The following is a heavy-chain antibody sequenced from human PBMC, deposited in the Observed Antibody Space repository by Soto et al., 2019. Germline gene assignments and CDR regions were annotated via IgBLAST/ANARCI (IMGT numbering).Heavy chain of an antibody. CDR1: GFTFSSYA. Sequence: GGSLRLSCAASGFTFSSYAMGWVRQAPGKGLEWVSGISGSGATSYYADSVKGRFTISRDNSKNTLYLQMNSLRAEDTAVYYCARGRVVIIEFRYYFDYWGQGTLVTVSS. CDR3: ARGRVVIIEFRYYFDY. CDR2: ISGSGATS. V-gene: IGHV3-23*01. D-gene: IGHD3-3*01. J-gene: IGHJ4*02.